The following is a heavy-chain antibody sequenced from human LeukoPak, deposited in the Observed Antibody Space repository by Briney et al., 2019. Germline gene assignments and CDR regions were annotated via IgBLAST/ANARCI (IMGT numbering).Heavy chain of an antibody. CDR2: IKQDGSEK. Sequence: ETLSLTCTVSGGSISSYYWSWVRQAPGKGLEWVANIKQDGSEKYYVDSVKGRFTISRDNAKNSLYLQMNSLRAEDTAVYYCARDPSPLYYYDSSGYYYRGYYFDYWGQGTLVTVSS. D-gene: IGHD3-22*01. CDR3: ARDPSPLYYYDSSGYYYRGYYFDY. CDR1: GGSISSYY. J-gene: IGHJ4*02. V-gene: IGHV3-7*01.